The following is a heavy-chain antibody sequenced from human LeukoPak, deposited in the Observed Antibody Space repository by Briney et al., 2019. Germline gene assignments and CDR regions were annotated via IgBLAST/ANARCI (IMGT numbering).Heavy chain of an antibody. J-gene: IGHJ6*03. CDR3: ARRTRGGGEPYYYYYMDV. CDR1: GVSISSSNYY. D-gene: IGHD3-10*01. V-gene: IGHV4-39*01. Sequence: PSETLSLTRTVSGVSISSSNYYWVWMRQPPGKGLEWIGSVYYSGSSQYNPSLKSRVTISVDTFNNQFSPKLSSVAAADTAVYFCARRTRGGGEPYYYYYMDVWGKGTTVTVSS. CDR2: VYYSGSS.